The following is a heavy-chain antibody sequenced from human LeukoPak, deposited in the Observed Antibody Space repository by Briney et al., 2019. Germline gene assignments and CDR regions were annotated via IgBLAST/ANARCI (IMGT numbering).Heavy chain of an antibody. CDR1: GGSISSSSYY. CDR2: IYYSGST. J-gene: IGHJ6*02. CDR3: ARPYSSGSNGMDV. Sequence: SETLSLTCTVSGGSISSSSYYWGWIRQHPGKGLEWIGYIYYSGSTYYNPSLKSRVTISVDTSKNQFSLKLSSVTAADTAVYYCARPYSSGSNGMDVWGQGTTVTVSS. D-gene: IGHD6-19*01. V-gene: IGHV4-31*03.